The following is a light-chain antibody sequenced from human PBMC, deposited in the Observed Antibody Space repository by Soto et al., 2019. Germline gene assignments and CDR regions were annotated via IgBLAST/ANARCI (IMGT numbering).Light chain of an antibody. J-gene: IGLJ1*01. CDR2: GNT. V-gene: IGLV1-40*01. CDR3: QSYDDSLSVHYV. CDR1: SSNIGSTYD. Sequence: QPVLTQPPSVSGAPGQRVTTSCTGSSSNIGSTYDVQWYQQLPGTAPKLLIHGNTNRPSGVPDRFSGSKSGTSASLAITGLQADDEADYYCQSYDDSLSVHYVFGTGTKVTVL.